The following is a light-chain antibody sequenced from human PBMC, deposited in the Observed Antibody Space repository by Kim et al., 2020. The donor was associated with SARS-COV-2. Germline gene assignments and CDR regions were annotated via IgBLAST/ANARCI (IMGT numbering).Light chain of an antibody. J-gene: IGLJ1*01. Sequence: QAASVSGSPGQSITISCTGTSSDVGGYNYVSWYQQHPGKAPKLMIYDVSNRPSGVSNRFSGSKSGNTASLTISGLQAEDEADYYCSSYTSSSTYVFG. CDR2: DVS. CDR1: SSDVGGYNY. CDR3: SSYTSSSTYV. V-gene: IGLV2-14*03.